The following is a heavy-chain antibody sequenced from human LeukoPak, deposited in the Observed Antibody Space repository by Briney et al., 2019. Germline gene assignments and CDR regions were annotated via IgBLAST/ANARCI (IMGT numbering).Heavy chain of an antibody. D-gene: IGHD4-17*01. V-gene: IGHV4-30-2*01. J-gene: IGHJ6*02. CDR2: IYHGGRT. CDR3: ARTFQAPSYGDSDSRTKYPYSMDV. Sequence: PSETLSLTCAVSGASIDAAGYSWNWVRQAPGKDLEWIGNIYHGGRTSYKSSLKSRVTISVDTFKNHFSLKLTSVTAADTAVYYCARTFQAPSYGDSDSRTKYPYSMDVWGQGTMVAVSS. CDR1: GASIDAAGYS.